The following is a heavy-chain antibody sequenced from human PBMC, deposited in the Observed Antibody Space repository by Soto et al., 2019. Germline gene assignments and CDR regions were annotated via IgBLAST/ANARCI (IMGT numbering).Heavy chain of an antibody. D-gene: IGHD2-2*01. Sequence: PGGSLRLSCAASGFTFSSYAMSWVRQAPGKGLEWVSAISGSGGSTYYADSVKGRFTISRDNSKNTLYLQMNSLRAEDTAVYYCAKDLIGVVPAASYYFDYWGQGTLVTVSS. CDR3: AKDLIGVVPAASYYFDY. CDR1: GFTFSSYA. J-gene: IGHJ4*02. CDR2: ISGSGGST. V-gene: IGHV3-23*01.